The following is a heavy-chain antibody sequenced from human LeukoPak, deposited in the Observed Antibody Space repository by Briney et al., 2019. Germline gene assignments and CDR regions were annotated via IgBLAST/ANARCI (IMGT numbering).Heavy chain of an antibody. CDR3: AKDQYCSGGSCPPRYYYGMDV. Sequence: GGSLRLSCAASGFTFSSYAMSWVRQAPGKGLEWVSAISGSGGSTYYADSVKGRFTISRDNSKNTLYLQMNSLRAEDTAVYYCAKDQYCSGGSCPPRYYYGMDVWGQGTTVTVSS. J-gene: IGHJ6*02. D-gene: IGHD2-15*01. CDR2: ISGSGGST. V-gene: IGHV3-23*01. CDR1: GFTFSSYA.